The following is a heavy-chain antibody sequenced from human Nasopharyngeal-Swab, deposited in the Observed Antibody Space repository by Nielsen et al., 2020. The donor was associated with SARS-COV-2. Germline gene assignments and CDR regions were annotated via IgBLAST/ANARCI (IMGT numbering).Heavy chain of an antibody. J-gene: IGHJ3*02. D-gene: IGHD6-19*01. V-gene: IGHV1-46*01. CDR1: GYTFTSYY. CDR3: ARDAWGSGWFVDAFDI. Sequence: ASVKVSCKASGYTFTSYYMHWVRQAPGQGLEWMGIINPSGGSTSYAQKFQGRVTMTRDTSTSTVYMELRSLRSDDTAVYYCARDAWGSGWFVDAFDIWGQGTMVTVSS. CDR2: INPSGGST.